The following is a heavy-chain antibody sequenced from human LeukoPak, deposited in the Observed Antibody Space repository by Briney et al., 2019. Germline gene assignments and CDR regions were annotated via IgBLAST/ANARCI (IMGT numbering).Heavy chain of an antibody. J-gene: IGHJ4*01. CDR3: ARSTSYHFDS. CDR2: IYAGGAA. CDR1: GFTVSTNY. Sequence: PGGSLRVSAAASGFTVSTNYLCWVRQAPGKGLEWVSVIYAGGAAYYADYVKGRFTISRDTSNNTLILQMHSLGVEDTAVYYCARSTSYHFDSWGQGTLVTVSS. D-gene: IGHD2-2*01. V-gene: IGHV3-53*01.